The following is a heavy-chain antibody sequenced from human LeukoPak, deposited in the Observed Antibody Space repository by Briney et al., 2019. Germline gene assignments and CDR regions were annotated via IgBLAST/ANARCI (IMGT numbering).Heavy chain of an antibody. J-gene: IGHJ4*02. Sequence: GGSLRLSCAASGFTFSSSAMSWVRQAPGKGLEWVSAINDRGGTAYYADSVKGRFTISRDNSKNTLYLQMNSLRAEDTAVYYCAKGAGSSSFDYWGQGTLVTVSS. V-gene: IGHV3-23*01. D-gene: IGHD6-6*01. CDR3: AKGAGSSSFDY. CDR1: GFTFSSSA. CDR2: INDRGGTA.